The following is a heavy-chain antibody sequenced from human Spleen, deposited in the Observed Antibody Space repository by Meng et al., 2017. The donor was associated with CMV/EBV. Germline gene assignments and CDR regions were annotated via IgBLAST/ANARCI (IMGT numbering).Heavy chain of an antibody. J-gene: IGHJ6*02. CDR2: IYYSGST. D-gene: IGHD3-16*01. Sequence: SETLSLTCTVSGGSISSSSYYWGWIRQPPGKGLEWIGSIYYSGSTYYNPSLKSRVTISVDTSKNQFSLKLSSVTAADTAVYYCARISAPSYDYVWGGSLGVVDYYYYGMDVWGQGTTVTVSS. V-gene: IGHV4-39*01. CDR3: ARISAPSYDYVWGGSLGVVDYYYYGMDV. CDR1: GGSISSSSYY.